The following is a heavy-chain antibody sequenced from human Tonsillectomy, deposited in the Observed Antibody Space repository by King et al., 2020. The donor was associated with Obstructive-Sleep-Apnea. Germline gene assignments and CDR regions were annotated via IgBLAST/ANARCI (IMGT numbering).Heavy chain of an antibody. D-gene: IGHD3-22*01. CDR3: ARIKKTYYYDASGYFDY. CDR1: GFTFTDYY. J-gene: IGHJ4*02. CDR2: ISSSSGTI. Sequence: VQLVESGGGLVKPGGSLRLSCAASGFTFTDYYMSWIRQAPGKGLEWASYISSSSGTIYYADSVMGRFTISRDNAKNSLYLQMNSLRDEDTAVYYCARIKKTYYYDASGYFDYWRQGTQVTVSS. V-gene: IGHV3-11*01.